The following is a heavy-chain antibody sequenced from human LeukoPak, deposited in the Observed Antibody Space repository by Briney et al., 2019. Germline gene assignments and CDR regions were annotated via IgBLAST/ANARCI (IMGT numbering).Heavy chain of an antibody. Sequence: SETLSLTCTVSRGSISSGEYYWSWIRQPPGKGLEWIGYIYYSGSTYYNPSLKSRVTISIQTSKNQFSLKLTSVTAADTAVYYCAGDYGDLLTGIRFDTWGQGTLVTVSS. D-gene: IGHD4-17*01. CDR1: RGSISSGEYY. V-gene: IGHV4-30-4*01. J-gene: IGHJ5*02. CDR2: IYYSGST. CDR3: AGDYGDLLTGIRFDT.